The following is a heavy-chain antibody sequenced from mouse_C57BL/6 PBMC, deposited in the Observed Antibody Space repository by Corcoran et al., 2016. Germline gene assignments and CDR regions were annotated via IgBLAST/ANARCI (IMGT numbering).Heavy chain of an antibody. CDR2: INTYSGVP. CDR1: GYTFTTYG. CDR3: GSPFYGSSSLYAMDY. V-gene: IGHV9-3*01. Sequence: QIQLVQSGPELKKPGETVKISCKASGYTFTTYGMSWVKQAPGKGLKWMGWINTYSGVPTYADDFKGRFAFSLETSASTAYLQINNLKNEDTATYFCGSPFYGSSSLYAMDYWGQGTSVTVSS. D-gene: IGHD1-1*01. J-gene: IGHJ4*01.